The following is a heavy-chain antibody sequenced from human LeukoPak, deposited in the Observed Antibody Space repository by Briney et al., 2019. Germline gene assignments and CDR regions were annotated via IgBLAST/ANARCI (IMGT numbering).Heavy chain of an antibody. V-gene: IGHV3-23*01. Sequence: GGSLRLSCAASGFTFDDYAMHWVRQAPGKGLEWVSGISGSGGSTYYADSVKGRFTISRDNSKSTLYLQMNSLRAEDTAVYYCAKGVEYYYGSGSYIDYWGQGTLVTVSS. CDR2: ISGSGGST. CDR3: AKGVEYYYGSGSYIDY. D-gene: IGHD3-10*01. CDR1: GFTFDDYA. J-gene: IGHJ4*02.